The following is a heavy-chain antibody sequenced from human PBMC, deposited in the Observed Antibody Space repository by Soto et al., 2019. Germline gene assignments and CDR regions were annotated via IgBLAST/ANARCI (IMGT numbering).Heavy chain of an antibody. CDR2: ISAYNGNT. CDR1: GYTFTSYG. J-gene: IGHJ5*02. Sequence: ASVKVSCKASGYTFTSYGISWVRQAPGQGLEWMGWISAYNGNTNYAQKLQGRVTMTTDTSTSTAYMELRSLRSDDTAVYYCARDSDGSGFSTFDPWGQGTLVTVSS. D-gene: IGHD3-10*01. V-gene: IGHV1-18*01. CDR3: ARDSDGSGFSTFDP.